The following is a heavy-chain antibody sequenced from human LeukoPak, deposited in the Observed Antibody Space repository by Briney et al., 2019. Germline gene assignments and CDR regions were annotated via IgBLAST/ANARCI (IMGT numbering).Heavy chain of an antibody. CDR2: ISSSSSYI. CDR1: GFTFSSYS. V-gene: IGHV3-21*01. CDR3: ARVWAGQLVSSDY. J-gene: IGHJ4*02. D-gene: IGHD6-6*01. Sequence: PGGSLRLSCAASGFTFSSYSMNWVRQAPGKGLEWVSSISSSSSYIYYADSVKGRFTISRDNAKNSLYLQMNSLRAEDTAVYYCARVWAGQLVSSDYWGQGTLVTVSS.